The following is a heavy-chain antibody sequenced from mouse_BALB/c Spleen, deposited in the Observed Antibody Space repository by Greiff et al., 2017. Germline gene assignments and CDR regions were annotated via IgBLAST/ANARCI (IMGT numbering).Heavy chain of an antibody. J-gene: IGHJ3*01. CDR1: GYSITSDYA. CDR2: ISYSGST. D-gene: IGHD2-12*01. Sequence: EVKLVESGPGLVKPSQSLSLTCTVTGYSITSDYAWNWIRQFPGNKLEWMGYISYSGSTSYNPSLKSRISITRDTSKNQFFLQLNSVTTEDTATYYCARKDYRSWFAYWGQGTLVTVSA. V-gene: IGHV3-2*02. CDR3: ARKDYRSWFAY.